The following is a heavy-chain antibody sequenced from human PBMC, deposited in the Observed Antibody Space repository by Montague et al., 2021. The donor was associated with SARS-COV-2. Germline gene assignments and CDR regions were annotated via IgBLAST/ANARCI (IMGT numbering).Heavy chain of an antibody. CDR3: ARDSRSSGLPFY. Sequence: SLRLPCAASGFTFSSYNMNWVRQAPGKGLEWLSYINNDNTATYYXDSVKGRFTISRDNAKNSLYLQMNSLRAEDTAVYYCARDSRSSGLPFYRGQGTLVIVSS. D-gene: IGHD6-19*01. V-gene: IGHV3-48*04. CDR1: GFTFSSYN. CDR2: INNDNTAT. J-gene: IGHJ4*02.